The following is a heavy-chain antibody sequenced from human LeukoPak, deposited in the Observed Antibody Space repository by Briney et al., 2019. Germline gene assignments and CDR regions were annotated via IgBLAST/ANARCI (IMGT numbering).Heavy chain of an antibody. V-gene: IGHV3-23*01. Sequence: GGSLRLSCAASGFTFSSCAMSWVRQAPGKGLEWVSAISGSGGSTYYADSVKGRFTISRDNSKNTLYLQMNSLRAEDTAVYYCAKDLTTVTNIGYYYYGMDVWGQGTTVTVSS. D-gene: IGHD4-17*01. CDR2: ISGSGGST. J-gene: IGHJ6*02. CDR3: AKDLTTVTNIGYYYYGMDV. CDR1: GFTFSSCA.